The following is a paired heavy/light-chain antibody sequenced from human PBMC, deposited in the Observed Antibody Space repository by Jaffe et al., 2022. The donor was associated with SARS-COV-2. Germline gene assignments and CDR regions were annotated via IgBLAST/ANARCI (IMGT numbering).Light chain of an antibody. Sequence: DIQMTQSPSSLSASVGDSVTITCQASHDIGNCLNWYQQKSGKAPKLLIYDASNLETGVPSRFSGSGSGTDFTFTISSLQPEDFATYYCQQYDNLALTFGGGTKVEIK. CDR1: HDIGNC. CDR2: DAS. CDR3: QQYDNLALT. V-gene: IGKV1-33*01. J-gene: IGKJ4*01.
Heavy chain of an antibody. CDR2: IFYTGTT. D-gene: IGHD6-13*01. V-gene: IGHV4-39*01. Sequence: QLRLQESGPGLVKPSETLSLTCTLSGASVSSANYYWGWIRQPPGKGLEWIGNIFYTGTTYNNPSLESRVTISADTSKNQFSLRLSSVTAADTAVYYCARTGYSRSADAYYYGMDVWGQGTTVTVSS. J-gene: IGHJ6*02. CDR3: ARTGYSRSADAYYYGMDV. CDR1: GASVSSANYY.